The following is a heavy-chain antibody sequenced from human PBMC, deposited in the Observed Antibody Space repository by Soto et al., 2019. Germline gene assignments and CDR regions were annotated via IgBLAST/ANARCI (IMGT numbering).Heavy chain of an antibody. CDR2: IYLGDSDT. Sequence: RGESLKISCSGPGYDFVTNWIGWVRQRPGKGLEWMGIIYLGDSDTRYSPSFEGQVTLSADRSTSTVFLEWSFLKTSDTAMYFCAITGGFDPVYGLDVWGQGTSVTVSS. J-gene: IGHJ6*02. D-gene: IGHD3-9*01. V-gene: IGHV5-51*01. CDR1: GYDFVTNW. CDR3: AITGGFDPVYGLDV.